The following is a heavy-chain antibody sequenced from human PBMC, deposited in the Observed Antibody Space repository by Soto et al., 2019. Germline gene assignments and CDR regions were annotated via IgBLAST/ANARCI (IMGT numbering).Heavy chain of an antibody. J-gene: IGHJ5*02. CDR1: GYTFTSYG. V-gene: IGHV1-18*01. CDR2: ISACNGNT. D-gene: IGHD3-22*01. CDR3: GPLGDYDSSAS. Sequence: ASVKVSCKASGYTFTSYGISWVRQAPGQGLEWMGWISACNGNTSYAQKLQGRVTMTRDTSTSTVYMELSSLRSEDTAVYYCGPLGDYDSSASWGQGTLVTVSS.